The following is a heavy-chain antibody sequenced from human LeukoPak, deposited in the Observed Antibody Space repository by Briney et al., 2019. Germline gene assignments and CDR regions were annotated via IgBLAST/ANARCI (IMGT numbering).Heavy chain of an antibody. CDR2: VFDGKTT. CDR3: ASGALATRLHS. D-gene: IGHD5-24*01. J-gene: IGHJ4*02. CDR1: GESLNYYY. V-gene: IGHV4-34*12. Sequence: SETLSLTCAVYGESLNYYYWSWIRQSPEKGLEWIGEVFDGKTTNYNPSLKSRVTISAVTSSNQFSLNLKSVTAADTAVYYCASGALATRLHSWAQGTLVIVSS.